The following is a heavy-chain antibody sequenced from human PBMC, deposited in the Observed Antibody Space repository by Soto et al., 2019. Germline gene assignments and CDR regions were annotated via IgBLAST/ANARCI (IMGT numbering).Heavy chain of an antibody. CDR2: IIPIFGTA. V-gene: IGHV1-69*01. Sequence: QVQLVQSGAEVKKPGSSVKVSCKASGGTFSSYAISWVRQAPGQGLEWMGGIIPIFGTANYAQKFQGRVTITADESTNTAYMELSSLRSEDTAVYYCARGRYCSSTSCYTGDNWFDPWGQGTLVTVSS. CDR1: GGTFSSYA. D-gene: IGHD2-2*02. J-gene: IGHJ5*02. CDR3: ARGRYCSSTSCYTGDNWFDP.